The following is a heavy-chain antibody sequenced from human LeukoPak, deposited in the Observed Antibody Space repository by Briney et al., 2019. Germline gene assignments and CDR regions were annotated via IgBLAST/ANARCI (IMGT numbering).Heavy chain of an antibody. D-gene: IGHD2-2*01. CDR3: VRRGRYCGNTTCLLEPFDL. CDR1: GGSTSSTTYY. J-gene: IGHJ2*01. V-gene: IGHV4-39*01. Sequence: AETLSLTCTVSGGSTSSTTYYWGWIRQPPGKDLEWIGSIYYSGSTYYTPSLKSRVTISVDTSKNQSSLKLNSLTTADTAVYYCVRRGRYCGNTTCLLEPFDLWGRGTLVTVSS. CDR2: IYYSGST.